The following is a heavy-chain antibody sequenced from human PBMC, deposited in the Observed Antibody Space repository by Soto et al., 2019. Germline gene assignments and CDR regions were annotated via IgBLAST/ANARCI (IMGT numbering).Heavy chain of an antibody. V-gene: IGHV3-53*01. CDR1: GLTVSGNY. J-gene: IGHJ4*02. CDR2: MYSDGTT. CDR3: ARAASRWGSEAAY. Sequence: EVQLVESGGGLIQPGGSLRLSCAASGLTVSGNYMGWVRQAPGKGLEWVSGMYSDGTTNYADSVKGRFTIFRDNSKNALFLQRTRLRVGDTAVYHCARAASRWGSEAAYWGQGTVVTVSS. D-gene: IGHD7-27*01.